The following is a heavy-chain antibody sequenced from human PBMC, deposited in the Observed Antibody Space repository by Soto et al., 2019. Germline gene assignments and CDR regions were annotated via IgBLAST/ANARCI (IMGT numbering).Heavy chain of an antibody. J-gene: IGHJ4*02. V-gene: IGHV3-21*01. Sequence: EVQLVESGGGLVKPGGSLRLSCAASGFTFSSYSMNWVRQAPGKGLEWVSSISSSSSYIYYADSVKGRFTISRDNAKNSLYLQMNSLRAEDTAVYYCAPLDTVTTPYWGQGTLVTVSS. CDR2: ISSSSSYI. CDR1: GFTFSSYS. CDR3: APLDTVTTPY. D-gene: IGHD4-17*01.